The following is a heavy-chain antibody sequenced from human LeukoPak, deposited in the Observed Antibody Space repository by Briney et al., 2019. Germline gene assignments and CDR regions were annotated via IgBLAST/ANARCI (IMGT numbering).Heavy chain of an antibody. CDR3: ARAFYDSSGYPDAFVI. V-gene: IGHV3-48*04. Sequence: QAGGSLRLSCAASGFTFSSYSMNWVRQAPGKGLEWVSYISSSSSTIYYADSVKGRFTISRDNAKNSLYLQMNSLRAEDTAVYYCARAFYDSSGYPDAFVIWGQGTMVTVSS. CDR1: GFTFSSYS. J-gene: IGHJ3*02. CDR2: ISSSSSTI. D-gene: IGHD3-22*01.